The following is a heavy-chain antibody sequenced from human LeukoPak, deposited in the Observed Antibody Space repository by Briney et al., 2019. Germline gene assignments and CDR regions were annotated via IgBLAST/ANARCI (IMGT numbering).Heavy chain of an antibody. J-gene: IGHJ4*02. Sequence: PSETLSLTCTVSGVSISSYYWSWIRQPPGKELEWIGYIYYSGSTNYNPSLKSRVSISVDTSEKQFSLILRSVTAADTAVYYCARLDFRDGGYVFWYWGQGTLVTVSS. CDR3: ARLDFRDGGYVFWY. V-gene: IGHV4-59*08. CDR1: GVSISSYY. CDR2: IYYSGST. D-gene: IGHD3-3*01.